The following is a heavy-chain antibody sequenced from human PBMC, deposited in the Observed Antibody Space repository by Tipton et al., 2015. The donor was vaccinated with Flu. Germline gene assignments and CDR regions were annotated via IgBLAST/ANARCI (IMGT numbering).Heavy chain of an antibody. CDR1: GGSFSGYY. Sequence: TLSLTCAVYGGSFSGYYWSWIRQPPGKGLEWIGEINHSGSTNYNPSLKSRVTISVDTSKNQFSLKLSSVTVADTAVYYCARRGQRITIFGVVIGGWFDPWGQGTLVTVSS. CDR2: INHSGST. J-gene: IGHJ5*02. CDR3: ARRGQRITIFGVVIGGWFDP. D-gene: IGHD3-3*01. V-gene: IGHV4-34*01.